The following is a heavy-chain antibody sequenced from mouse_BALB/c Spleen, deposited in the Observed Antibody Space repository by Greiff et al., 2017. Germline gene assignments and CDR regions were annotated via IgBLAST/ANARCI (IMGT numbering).Heavy chain of an antibody. J-gene: IGHJ4*01. Sequence: DVMLVESGGGLVQPGGSLRLSCATSGFTFTDYYMSWVRQPPGKALEWLGFIRNKANGYTTEYSASVKGRFTISRDNSQSILYLQMNTLRAEDSATYYCASYYGSSYGAMDYWGQGTSVTVSS. CDR3: ASYYGSSYGAMDY. D-gene: IGHD1-1*01. CDR2: IRNKANGYTT. CDR1: GFTFTDYY. V-gene: IGHV7-3*02.